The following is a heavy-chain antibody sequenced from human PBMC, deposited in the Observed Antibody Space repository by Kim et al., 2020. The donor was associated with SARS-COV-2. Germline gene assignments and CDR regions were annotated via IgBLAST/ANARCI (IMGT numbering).Heavy chain of an antibody. V-gene: IGHV6-1*01. CDR3: ARSGAAVQVDYYYYGMDV. D-gene: IGHD1-1*01. J-gene: IGHJ6*02. CDR2: TYYRSKWYN. Sequence: SQTLSLTCAISGDSVSSNSAAWNWIRQSPSRGLEWLGRTYYRSKWYNDYAVSVKSRITINPDTSKNQFSLQLNSVTPEDTAVYYCARSGAAVQVDYYYYGMDVWGQGTTVTVSS. CDR1: GDSVSSNSAA.